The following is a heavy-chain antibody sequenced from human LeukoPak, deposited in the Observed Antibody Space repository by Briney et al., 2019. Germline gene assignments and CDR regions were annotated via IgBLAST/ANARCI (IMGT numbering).Heavy chain of an antibody. D-gene: IGHD6-19*01. V-gene: IGHV1-3*01. Sequence: GASVKVSCKASGYTFTSYAMHWVRQAPGQRLEWMGWINAGNGNTKYSQKFQGRVTITRGTSASTAYMELSSLRSEDTAVYYCARATRYSSGWTSFDYWGQGTLVTVSS. CDR3: ARATRYSSGWTSFDY. CDR1: GYTFTSYA. J-gene: IGHJ4*02. CDR2: INAGNGNT.